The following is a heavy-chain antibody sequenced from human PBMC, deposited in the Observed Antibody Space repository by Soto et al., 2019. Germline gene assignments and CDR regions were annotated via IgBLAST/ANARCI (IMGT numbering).Heavy chain of an antibody. CDR2: IYWDDSY. CDR3: AHKGYGDYPLDY. J-gene: IGHJ4*02. V-gene: IGHV2-5*02. D-gene: IGHD4-17*01. Sequence: QITLKESGPTLVKPTQTLTLTCTFSGFSLSTSGVGVGWIRQPPGKALEWLAVIYWDDSYHYSPSLRSRLTLPKNXSKNQVVLTMTNMDPVDTATYYCAHKGYGDYPLDYWGQGTLVTVSS. CDR1: GFSLSTSGVG.